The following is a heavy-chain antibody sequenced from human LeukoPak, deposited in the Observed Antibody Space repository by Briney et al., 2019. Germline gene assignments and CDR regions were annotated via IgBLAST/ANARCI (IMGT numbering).Heavy chain of an antibody. CDR3: ARLLAYCGGDCYPLWFDP. Sequence: SETLSLTCTVSSGSISTSNYYWGWVRQPPGKAVEWIGNIFYSGSTYYSPSLKSRVTISVDTSKNQFSLKLSSVTAADTAVYYCARLLAYCGGDCYPLWFDPWGQGTLVTVSS. CDR2: IFYSGST. D-gene: IGHD2-21*02. V-gene: IGHV4-39*07. J-gene: IGHJ5*02. CDR1: SGSISTSNYY.